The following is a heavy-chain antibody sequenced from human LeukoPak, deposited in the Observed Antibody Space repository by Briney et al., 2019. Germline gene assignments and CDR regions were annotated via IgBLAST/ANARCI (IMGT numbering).Heavy chain of an antibody. CDR1: GGSISSGGYY. J-gene: IGHJ4*02. CDR3: ARVATVTTTIDY. D-gene: IGHD4-17*01. V-gene: IGHV4-31*03. CDR2: IYYSGST. Sequence: PSETLSLTCTVSGGSISSGGYYWSWIRQHPGKGLEWIGYIYYSGSTYYNPSLESRVTISVDTSKNQFSLKLSSVTAADTAVYYCARVATVTTTIDYWGQGTLVTVSS.